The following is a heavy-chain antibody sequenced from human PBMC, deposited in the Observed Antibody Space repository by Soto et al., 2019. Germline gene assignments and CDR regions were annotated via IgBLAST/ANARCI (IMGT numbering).Heavy chain of an antibody. J-gene: IGHJ6*02. CDR3: AREDDGGDRDYYGLDV. CDR1: GGSISSEYFH. D-gene: IGHD2-21*02. Sequence: QVQLQQSGPGLVEPSQTLSLTCAVSGGSISSEYFHWTWIRQSPGKGLEWIGYIHYTGSIMYNPSFKSRLTMAVDTTKKQFSLQLTSVTAADTAVYFCAREDDGGDRDYYGLDVWGQGSTFTVSS. CDR2: IHYTGSI. V-gene: IGHV4-30-4*08.